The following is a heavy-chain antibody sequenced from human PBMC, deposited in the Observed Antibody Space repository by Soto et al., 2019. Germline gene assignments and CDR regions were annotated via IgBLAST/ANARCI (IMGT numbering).Heavy chain of an antibody. Sequence: QVQLVQSGAEVKKPGASVKVSCKASGYTFTGYYVHWVRQAPGQGLEWMGWINPNSGGTNYAQKFQGRVTMTRDTSISTAYMELSRLRSDDTAVYYCARGGELRYFDWLLSYYYYGMDVWGQGTTVTVSS. CDR1: GYTFTGYY. V-gene: IGHV1-2*02. D-gene: IGHD3-9*01. CDR2: INPNSGGT. CDR3: ARGGELRYFDWLLSYYYYGMDV. J-gene: IGHJ6*02.